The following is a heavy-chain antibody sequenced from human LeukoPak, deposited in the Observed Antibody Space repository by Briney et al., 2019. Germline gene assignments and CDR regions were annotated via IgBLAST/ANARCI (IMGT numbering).Heavy chain of an antibody. CDR1: GFTFSSYW. CDR2: IKEDGSEK. Sequence: GGSLRLCCVASGFTFSSYWMSWVRQAPGKGLEWVANIKEDGSEKYYVDSVKGRFTISRDNAKNSLYLQMNSLRAEDTAVYYCARDRGWLQFDYWGQGTLVTVSS. CDR3: ARDRGWLQFDY. V-gene: IGHV3-7*05. D-gene: IGHD5-24*01. J-gene: IGHJ4*02.